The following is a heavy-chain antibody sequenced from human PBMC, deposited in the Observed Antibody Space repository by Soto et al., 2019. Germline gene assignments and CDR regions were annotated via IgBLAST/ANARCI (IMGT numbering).Heavy chain of an antibody. CDR1: GGSISSGDYY. D-gene: IGHD6-13*01. CDR3: ARERPAGARLDP. J-gene: IGHJ5*02. Sequence: QVQLQESGPGLVKPSQTLSLTCTVSGGSISSGDYYWSWIRQPPGKRLELIGYMYYSGSTYYNPSLKRRVTISVATSKTQFSLKLSSVTAADTAVYYCARERPAGARLDPWGQGTLVTASS. V-gene: IGHV4-30-4*01. CDR2: MYYSGST.